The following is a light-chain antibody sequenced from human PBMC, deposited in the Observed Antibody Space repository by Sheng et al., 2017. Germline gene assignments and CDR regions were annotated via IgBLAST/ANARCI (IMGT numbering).Light chain of an antibody. V-gene: IGKV3D-20*02. Sequence: EIVLTQSPGTLSLSPGARATLSCRASQSISSSSLAWYQQRPGQAPRLLLYGTSNRAAGIPARFSGSGSGTDYTLTISSLEPEDFAVYYCQHHSNWPYTFGQGTKLEI. J-gene: IGKJ2*01. CDR2: GTS. CDR3: QHHSNWPYT. CDR1: QSISSSS.